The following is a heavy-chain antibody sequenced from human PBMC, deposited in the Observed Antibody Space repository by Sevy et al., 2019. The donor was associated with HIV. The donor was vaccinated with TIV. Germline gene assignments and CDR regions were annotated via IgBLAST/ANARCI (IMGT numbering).Heavy chain of an antibody. D-gene: IGHD3-3*01. V-gene: IGHV3-23*01. CDR1: GFSFISSA. CDR2: ISASGGNT. Sequence: GGSLRLSCAASGFSFISSAMSWVRQAPGKGLEWVSSISASGGNTYYANSVKGRLTISRDNSKNTLYVQMNRLRADDTAVYYCAKDRGSDHYYGMDVWGQGTTVTVSS. J-gene: IGHJ6*02. CDR3: AKDRGSDHYYGMDV.